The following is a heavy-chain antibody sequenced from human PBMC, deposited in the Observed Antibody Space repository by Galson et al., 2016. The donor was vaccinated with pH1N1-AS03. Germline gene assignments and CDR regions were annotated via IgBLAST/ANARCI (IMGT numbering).Heavy chain of an antibody. CDR2: IYWDDDK. Sequence: PALVKPTQTLTLTCTLSGFSPRASGVAVAWIRQPPGKALEWLALIYWDDDKRYSPSLRDKLTITKDSSTNQVVLTMTNMDPVDTATYYCAHRHGGNSHYFGYWGPGSLVTVSS. D-gene: IGHD4-23*01. CDR1: GFSPRASGVA. V-gene: IGHV2-5*02. J-gene: IGHJ4*02. CDR3: AHRHGGNSHYFGY.